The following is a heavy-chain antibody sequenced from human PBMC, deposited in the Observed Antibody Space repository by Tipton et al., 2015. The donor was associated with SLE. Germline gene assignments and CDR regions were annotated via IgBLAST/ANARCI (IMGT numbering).Heavy chain of an antibody. D-gene: IGHD3-22*01. CDR2: INHSGST. CDR3: ARALRGHYDPSGDV. Sequence: TLSLTCTVSGGSISSYYWSWIRQPPGKGLEWIGEINHSGSTNYNPSLKSRVTISVDTSKNQFSLKLSSVTAADTAVYYCARALRGHYDPSGDVWGKGTTVTVSS. V-gene: IGHV4-34*01. CDR1: GGSISSYY. J-gene: IGHJ6*04.